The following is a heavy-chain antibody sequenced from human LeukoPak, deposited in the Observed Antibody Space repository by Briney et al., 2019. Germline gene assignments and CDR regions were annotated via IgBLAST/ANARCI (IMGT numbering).Heavy chain of an antibody. V-gene: IGHV1-69*13. CDR3: ARGESRVVAAKYYYYGMDV. CDR2: IIPIFGTA. D-gene: IGHD2-15*01. Sequence: ASVKVSCKASGGAFSSYAISWVRQAPGQGLEWMGGIIPIFGTANYAQKFQGRVTITADESTSTAYMELSGLRSEDTAVYYCARGESRVVAAKYYYYGMDVWGQGTTVTVSS. J-gene: IGHJ6*02. CDR1: GGAFSSYA.